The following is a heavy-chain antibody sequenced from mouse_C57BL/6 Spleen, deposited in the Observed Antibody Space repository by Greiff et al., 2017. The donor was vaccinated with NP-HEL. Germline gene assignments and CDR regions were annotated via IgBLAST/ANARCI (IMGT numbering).Heavy chain of an antibody. CDR3: ARGIYYYGSSLYWGAMDY. CDR1: GFTFSDYY. J-gene: IGHJ4*01. D-gene: IGHD1-1*01. Sequence: EVQVVESEGGLVQPGSSMKLSCTASGFTFSDYYMAWVRQVPEKGLEWVANINYDGSSTYYLDSLKSRFIISRDNAKNILYLQMSSLKSEDTATYYCARGIYYYGSSLYWGAMDYWGQGTSVTVSS. CDR2: INYDGSST. V-gene: IGHV5-16*01.